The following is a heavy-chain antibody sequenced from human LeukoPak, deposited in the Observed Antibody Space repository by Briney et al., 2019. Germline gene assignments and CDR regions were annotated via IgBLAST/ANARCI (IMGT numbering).Heavy chain of an antibody. CDR3: ASRGEQWQPEGPRFDF. CDR1: GSTFIIYA. Sequence: SVTVSFTSSGSTFIIYAISWVRQAPGQGLEWMGGIIPISATPTYAQNFRDRITITADESTSTTYMHLSSLRFDDTAVYYCASRGEQWQPEGPRFDFWGHGTLVTVSS. J-gene: IGHJ4*01. D-gene: IGHD6-19*01. CDR2: IIPISATP. V-gene: IGHV1-69*01.